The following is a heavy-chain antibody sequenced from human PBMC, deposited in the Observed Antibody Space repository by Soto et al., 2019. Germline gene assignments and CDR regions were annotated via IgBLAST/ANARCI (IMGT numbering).Heavy chain of an antibody. CDR2: INPNSGGT. Sequence: GASVKVSCKASGYTFTSYGISWVRQAPGQGLEWMGWINPNSGGTNYAQKFQGWVTMTRDTSISTAYMELSRLRSDDTAVYYCARDQGVHYDFWSGRHYYYYGMDVWGQGTTVTVSS. CDR3: ARDQGVHYDFWSGRHYYYYGMDV. V-gene: IGHV1-2*04. J-gene: IGHJ6*02. CDR1: GYTFTSYG. D-gene: IGHD3-3*01.